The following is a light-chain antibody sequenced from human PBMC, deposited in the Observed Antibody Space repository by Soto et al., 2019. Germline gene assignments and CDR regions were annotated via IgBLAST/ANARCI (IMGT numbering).Light chain of an antibody. CDR1: QSVSSSY. Sequence: EIVLTQSPGTLSLSPGERATLSCRASQSVSSSYLLWYQQKPGQAPRLLIYGASTRATGFPDRFSGSGSGTDFTLTISGLEHEDFAVYYCQQYGSSPYTFGQWTKLEIK. V-gene: IGKV3-20*01. CDR3: QQYGSSPYT. CDR2: GAS. J-gene: IGKJ2*01.